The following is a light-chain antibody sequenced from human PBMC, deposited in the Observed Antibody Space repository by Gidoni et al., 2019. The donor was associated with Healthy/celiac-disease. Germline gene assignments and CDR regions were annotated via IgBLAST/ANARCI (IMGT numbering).Light chain of an antibody. Sequence: EIGMTQSQATLSVSPGERATLSCRASQSVSSNSAWYQQKPGQAPRLLIYGASTRATGIPARFSGSGSGTAFTLTISSLQSEDFAVYYCQQYNNWPPGTFGQGTKVEIK. CDR2: GAS. J-gene: IGKJ1*01. CDR1: QSVSSN. V-gene: IGKV3-15*01. CDR3: QQYNNWPPGT.